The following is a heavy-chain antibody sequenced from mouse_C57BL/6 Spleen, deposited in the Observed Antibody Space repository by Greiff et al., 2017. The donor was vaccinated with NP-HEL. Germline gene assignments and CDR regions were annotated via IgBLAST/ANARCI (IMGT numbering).Heavy chain of an antibody. Sequence: VQLVESGAELVRPGASVTLSCKASGYTFTDYEMHWVKQTPVHGLEWIGAIDPETGGTAYNQKFKGKAILTADKSSSTAYMELRSLTSEDSAVYYCTTFYDYVYFDVWGTGTTVTVSS. J-gene: IGHJ1*03. CDR1: GYTFTDYE. V-gene: IGHV1-15*01. CDR3: TTFYDYVYFDV. D-gene: IGHD2-4*01. CDR2: IDPETGGT.